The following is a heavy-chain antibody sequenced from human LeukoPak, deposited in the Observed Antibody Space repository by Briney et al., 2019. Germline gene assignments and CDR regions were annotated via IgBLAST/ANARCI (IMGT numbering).Heavy chain of an antibody. V-gene: IGHV1-69*13. J-gene: IGHJ5*02. D-gene: IGHD2-2*01. CDR1: GGTFSSYA. Sequence: ASVKVSCKASGGTFSSYAISWVRQAPGQGLEWMGGIIPIFGTANYAQKFQGRVTITADESTSTAYMELSSLRSEDTAVYYCASEGGGYCSSTSCSNWFDPWGQGTLVTVSS. CDR3: ASEGGGYCSSTSCSNWFDP. CDR2: IIPIFGTA.